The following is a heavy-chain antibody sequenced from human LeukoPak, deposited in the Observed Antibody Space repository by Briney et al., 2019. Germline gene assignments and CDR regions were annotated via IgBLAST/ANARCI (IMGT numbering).Heavy chain of an antibody. V-gene: IGHV1-2*02. CDR3: ARDRDYGGNHYAFDI. CDR1: GYTFTGYY. J-gene: IGHJ3*02. CDR2: INPNSGGT. Sequence: GASVKVSCKASGYTFTGYYMHWVRQAPGQGLEWMGWINPNSGGTNYAQKFQGRVTMTRDTSISTAYMELSRLRSDDTAVYYCARDRDYGGNHYAFDIWGQGTMVTVSS. D-gene: IGHD4-23*01.